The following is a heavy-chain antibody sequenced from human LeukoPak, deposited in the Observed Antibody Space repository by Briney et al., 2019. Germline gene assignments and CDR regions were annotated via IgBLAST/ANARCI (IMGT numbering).Heavy chain of an antibody. CDR1: GGSFSGYY. CDR2: INHSGST. CDR3: ARGRYSSGWYNYYYMDV. J-gene: IGHJ6*03. V-gene: IGHV4-34*01. D-gene: IGHD6-19*01. Sequence: SETLSLTCAVYGGSFSGYYWSWIRQPPGKGLEWIGEINHSGSTNYNPSLKSRVTISVDTSKNQFSLKLSSVTAADTAVYYCARGRYSSGWYNYYYMDVWGKGTTVTVSS.